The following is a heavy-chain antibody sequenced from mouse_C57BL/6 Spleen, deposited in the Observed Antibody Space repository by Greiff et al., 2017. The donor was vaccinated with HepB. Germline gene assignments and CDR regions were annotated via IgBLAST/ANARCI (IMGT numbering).Heavy chain of an antibody. J-gene: IGHJ3*01. CDR3: ARFGGLRRGAY. V-gene: IGHV1-52*01. D-gene: IGHD2-4*01. CDR1: GYTFTSYW. Sequence: VQLQQPGAELVRPGSSVKLSCEASGYTFTSYWMHWVHQRPIQGLEWIGNIDPSDNDTHYNQKFKDKATLTVDKSSSTAYMQLISLTSADSAAFYCARFGGLRRGAYWGQGTLVTVSA. CDR2: IDPSDNDT.